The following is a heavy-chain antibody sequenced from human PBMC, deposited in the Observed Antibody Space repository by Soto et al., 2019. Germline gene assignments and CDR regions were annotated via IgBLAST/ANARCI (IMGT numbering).Heavy chain of an antibody. Sequence: SETLSLTCAVYGGSFSGYYWSWIRQPPGKGLERIGEINHSGSTNYNPSLKSRVTISVDTSKNQFSLKLSSVTAADTAVYYCARGRCSGGSCYSGARPSYFDYWGQGTLVTVSS. CDR2: INHSGST. CDR1: GGSFSGYY. J-gene: IGHJ4*02. CDR3: ARGRCSGGSCYSGARPSYFDY. V-gene: IGHV4-34*01. D-gene: IGHD2-15*01.